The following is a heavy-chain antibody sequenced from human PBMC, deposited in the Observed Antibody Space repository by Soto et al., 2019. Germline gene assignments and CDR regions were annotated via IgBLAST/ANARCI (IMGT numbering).Heavy chain of an antibody. V-gene: IGHV1-2*04. J-gene: IGHJ3*02. D-gene: IGHD4-4*01. Sequence: ASVKVSCKASGYTFTGYYMHWVRQAPGQGLEWMGWFNPNSGGTNYAQKFQGWVTTTRDTSISTAYMEPSRLRSDDTAVYYCAIMTTVTGAFDIWGQGTMVTVSS. CDR3: AIMTTVTGAFDI. CDR1: GYTFTGYY. CDR2: FNPNSGGT.